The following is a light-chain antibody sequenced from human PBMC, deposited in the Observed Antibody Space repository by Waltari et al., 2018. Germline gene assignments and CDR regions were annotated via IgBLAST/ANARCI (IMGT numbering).Light chain of an antibody. CDR1: QSVHSH. CDR2: STP. CDR3: LQYNDWPPLT. V-gene: IGKV3-15*01. Sequence: EVVMTQSPATLSVSPGDTATLSCRASQSVHSHLPWHQQKPRHAPKFLFFSTPTATTGIPARFSCGWFRTEITLTINSLQSEDFAVYYCLQYNDWPPLTFGGGTKVEMK. J-gene: IGKJ4*01.